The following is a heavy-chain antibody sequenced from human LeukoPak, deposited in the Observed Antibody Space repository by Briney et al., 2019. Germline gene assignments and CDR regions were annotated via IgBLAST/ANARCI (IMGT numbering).Heavy chain of an antibody. CDR2: ISSSSYI. D-gene: IGHD2-15*01. CDR1: GFTFSSYA. CDR3: ARDSSEGYCSGGSCYSAVTTHFDY. Sequence: GSLRLSCAASGFTFSSYAMSWVRPAPGKGLEWVSSISSSSYIYYADSVKGRFTISRDNAKNSLYLQMNSLRAEDTAVYYCARDSSEGYCSGGSCYSAVTTHFDYWGQGTLVTVSS. V-gene: IGHV3-21*01. J-gene: IGHJ4*02.